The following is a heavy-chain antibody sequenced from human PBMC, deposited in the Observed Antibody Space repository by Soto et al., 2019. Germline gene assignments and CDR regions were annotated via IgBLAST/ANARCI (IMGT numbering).Heavy chain of an antibody. CDR1: GGSISSYY. Sequence: SETLSLTCTVSGGSISSYYWSWIRQPPGRGLEWIGEINHSGSTNYNPSLKSRVTISVDTSKNQFSLKLSSVTAADTAVYYCASSLWFGELFYYYYGMDAWGQGTTVTVSS. CDR2: INHSGST. D-gene: IGHD3-10*01. J-gene: IGHJ6*02. V-gene: IGHV4-34*01. CDR3: ASSLWFGELFYYYYGMDA.